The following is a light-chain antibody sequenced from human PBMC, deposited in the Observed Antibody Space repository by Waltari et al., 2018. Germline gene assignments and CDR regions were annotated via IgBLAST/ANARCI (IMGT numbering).Light chain of an antibody. Sequence: QSALSQPRSVSGSPGQSATVSSTGTSADVGAFDPVPWYQQYPGKAPKVVIYDVTKRPSGIPDRFSGSKSGNTASLTISGLQADDEADYYCCSYAGSYTYVFGSGTKVTVL. J-gene: IGLJ1*01. CDR3: CSYAGSYTYV. CDR2: DVT. V-gene: IGLV2-11*01. CDR1: SADVGAFDP.